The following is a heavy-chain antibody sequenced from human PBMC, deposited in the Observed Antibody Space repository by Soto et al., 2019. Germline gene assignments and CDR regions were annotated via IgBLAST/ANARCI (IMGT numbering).Heavy chain of an antibody. V-gene: IGHV3-33*01. J-gene: IGHJ4*02. D-gene: IGHD2-15*01. CDR1: GFTFSRQA. CDR3: ATRFLGLCTGGNCPLDY. CDR2: IWYHGIDK. Sequence: QVQLVESGGGVVQPERSLRLSCAASGFTFSRQAMHWVRQAPGRGLEWVAAIWYHGIDKYYADSVKGRFTISRDNSKNTMYQQINSLRGEDTAVYYCATRFLGLCTGGNCPLDYWGQGTLVTVSS.